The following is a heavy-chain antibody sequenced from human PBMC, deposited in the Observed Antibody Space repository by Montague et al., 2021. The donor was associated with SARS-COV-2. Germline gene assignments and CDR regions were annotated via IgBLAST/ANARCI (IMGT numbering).Heavy chain of an antibody. CDR1: GGSINSFY. CDR3: ARGVASSGGNWFDP. J-gene: IGHJ5*02. D-gene: IGHD6-13*01. CDR2: IYYTGST. V-gene: IGHV4-59*01. Sequence: SETLSLTCIVSGGSINSFYWSWIRQPPGKGLEWIGYIYYTGSTNYNPSLKSRVTISVDTSKNQFSLKLSSVTAADTAVYYCARGVASSGGNWFDPWGQGTLVTVSS.